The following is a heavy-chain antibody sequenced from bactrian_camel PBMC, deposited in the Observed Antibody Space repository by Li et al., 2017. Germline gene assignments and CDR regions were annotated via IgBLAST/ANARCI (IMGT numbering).Heavy chain of an antibody. CDR3: TKSPADGSWWEFGY. Sequence: GLAFGDFDMGWYRQAPGNECELVSRISPHGSTWYKDSVKGRFTISRDNAKNAVYLQLNSLKTEDMGMYYCTKSPADGSWWEFGYWGQGTQVTVS. D-gene: IGHD6*01. CDR1: GLAFGDFD. V-gene: IGHV3S55*01. CDR2: ISPHGST. J-gene: IGHJ6*01.